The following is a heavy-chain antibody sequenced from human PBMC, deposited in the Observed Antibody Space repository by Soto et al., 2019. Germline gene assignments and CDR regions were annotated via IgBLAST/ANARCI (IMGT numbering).Heavy chain of an antibody. V-gene: IGHV4-31*03. D-gene: IGHD4-17*01. CDR1: GGSVNNANYF. CDR2: IYYSGST. CDR3: ARDADYGGSRGGMDV. Sequence: QVRLEESGPGLVKPSETLSLICSVSGGSVNNANYFWNWIRHHPENGLEWIGYIYYSGSTRYNPSFTTRATLSIETSKNQFSLRLNSVTVADTAVYFCARDADYGGSRGGMDVWGRGTTVTVSS. J-gene: IGHJ6*02.